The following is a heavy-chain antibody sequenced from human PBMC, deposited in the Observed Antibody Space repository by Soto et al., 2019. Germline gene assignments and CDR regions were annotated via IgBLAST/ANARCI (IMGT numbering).Heavy chain of an antibody. J-gene: IGHJ4*02. D-gene: IGHD1-26*01. Sequence: ASVKISCKASGYTFTGHYIHWVRQAPEQGPEWMGEIGPESGATRYAEKFQGRVTMTLDTSITTVYMELKNLSPDDTAVYYCGRGRSGQIVVFYWGQAPPGTGSS. CDR3: GRGRSGQIVVFY. V-gene: IGHV1-2*02. CDR2: IGPESGAT. CDR1: GYTFTGHY.